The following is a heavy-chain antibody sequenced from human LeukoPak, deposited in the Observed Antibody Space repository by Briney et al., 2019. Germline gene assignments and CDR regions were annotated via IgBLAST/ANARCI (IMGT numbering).Heavy chain of an antibody. CDR2: IKQDGSEK. V-gene: IGHV3-7*03. CDR3: ARDPYSYGSNDDAFDI. D-gene: IGHD3-10*01. CDR1: RFTFSSYW. J-gene: IGHJ3*02. Sequence: PGGSLRLSCAASRFTFSSYWMSWVRQAPGKGLEWVANIKQDGSEKYYVDSVKGRFTISRDNAKNSLSLQMNSLRAEDTAVYYCARDPYSYGSNDDAFDIWGQGTMVTVSS.